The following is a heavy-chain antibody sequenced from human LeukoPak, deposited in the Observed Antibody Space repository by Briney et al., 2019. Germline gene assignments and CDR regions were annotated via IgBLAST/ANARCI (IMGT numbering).Heavy chain of an antibody. CDR1: GFTFSSYS. J-gene: IGHJ4*02. V-gene: IGHV3-48*04. Sequence: GGSLRLSCAASGFTFSSYSMNWVRRAPGKGLEWVSYVSSSGSSIYYADSVRGRFTVSRDNAKNSLFLQMNSLRAEDTAIYYCATEGPGSHPDYWGQGTLVSVSS. CDR2: VSSSGSSI. D-gene: IGHD3-10*01. CDR3: ATEGPGSHPDY.